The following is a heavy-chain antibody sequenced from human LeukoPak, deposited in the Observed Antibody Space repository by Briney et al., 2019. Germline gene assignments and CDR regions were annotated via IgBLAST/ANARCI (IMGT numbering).Heavy chain of an antibody. Sequence: GGSLRLSCAASGFTVSSNYMSWVRQAPGKGLEWVSVIYSGGSTYYADSVKGRFTISRDNSKNTLSLQMNSLRAEDTAVYYCAKYCSGGNCYSGLYWGQGTLVTVSS. CDR3: AKYCSGGNCYSGLY. V-gene: IGHV3-66*01. J-gene: IGHJ4*02. CDR2: IYSGGST. CDR1: GFTVSSNY. D-gene: IGHD2-15*01.